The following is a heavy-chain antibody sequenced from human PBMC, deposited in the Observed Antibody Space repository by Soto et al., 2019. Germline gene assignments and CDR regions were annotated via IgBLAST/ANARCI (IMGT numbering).Heavy chain of an antibody. V-gene: IGHV4-38-2*02. D-gene: IGHD5-12*01. Sequence: SETLSLTCAVSGYSISSGYYWGWIRQPPGKGLEWIGSIYHSGSTYYNPSLKSRVTISVDTSKNQFSLKLSSVTAADTAVYYCAREIIVATPYFDYCGQGTLVTVSS. J-gene: IGHJ4*02. CDR2: IYHSGST. CDR3: AREIIVATPYFDY. CDR1: GYSISSGYY.